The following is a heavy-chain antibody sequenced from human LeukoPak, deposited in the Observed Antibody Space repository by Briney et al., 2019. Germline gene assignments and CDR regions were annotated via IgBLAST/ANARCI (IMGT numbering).Heavy chain of an antibody. J-gene: IGHJ4*02. CDR1: GASISSGDYY. CDR3: ARDPRIAARPH. Sequence: SQTLSLTCTVSGASISSGDYYWSWIRQPAGKGLEWIVRIYTSGSTYYNPSLKSRVTISVDTYKNQFSLKPSSVTAADTAVYYCARDPRIAARPHWGQGTLVTVSS. V-gene: IGHV4-61*02. CDR2: IYTSGST. D-gene: IGHD6-6*01.